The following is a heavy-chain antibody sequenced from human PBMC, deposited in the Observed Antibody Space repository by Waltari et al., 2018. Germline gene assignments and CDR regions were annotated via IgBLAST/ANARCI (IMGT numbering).Heavy chain of an antibody. Sequence: EAQLVESGGGLVQPGGSLRLSCAASGFTFSNYDMHWVRQAPGKGLEYVSAISGHGGRTYYADSVKGRFTISRDNSKNTLYLQMGSLRAEDMAVYYCATSRGFREFANYWGQGTLVTVSS. CDR1: GFTFSNYD. J-gene: IGHJ4*02. V-gene: IGHV3-64*07. CDR2: ISGHGGRT. D-gene: IGHD3-10*01. CDR3: ATSRGFREFANY.